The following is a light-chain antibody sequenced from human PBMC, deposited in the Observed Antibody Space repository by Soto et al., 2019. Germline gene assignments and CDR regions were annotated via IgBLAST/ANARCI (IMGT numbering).Light chain of an antibody. V-gene: IGKV4-1*01. J-gene: IGKJ2*01. CDR3: RDYYCTPYT. CDR2: WAS. Sequence: DIVMTQSPDSLAVSLGERATINCKSSQSVLYSSNNKNYLAWYQQKPGQPPKQLIYWASTRGSGVPDRFSGSGSGTDFTLTISSRQAEDVAVYYCRDYYCTPYTFGQGTKLEIK. CDR1: QSVLYSSNNKNY.